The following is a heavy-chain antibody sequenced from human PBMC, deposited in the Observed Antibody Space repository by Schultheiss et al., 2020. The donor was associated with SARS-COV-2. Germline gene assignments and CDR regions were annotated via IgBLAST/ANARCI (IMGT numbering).Heavy chain of an antibody. V-gene: IGHV4-34*01. CDR3: ARERGDASSRGDH. J-gene: IGHJ4*02. Sequence: SETLSLTCAVYGGSFSGNYWSWIRQTPGKGLEWIGEINHIGSTNYNPSLKSRVTISVDTSRNKFSLKLTSVTAADTAVYYCARERGDASSRGDHWGQGTLVTVSS. CDR1: GGSFSGNY. D-gene: IGHD6-6*01. CDR2: INHIGST.